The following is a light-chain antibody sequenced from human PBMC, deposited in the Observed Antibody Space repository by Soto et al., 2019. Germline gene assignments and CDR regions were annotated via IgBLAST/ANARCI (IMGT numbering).Light chain of an antibody. CDR2: TNN. J-gene: IGLJ1*01. Sequence: QSVLTQPPSASVTPGQRVTISCSGSSSNIGSNTLHWYQQLPGTSPKLLIYTNNQRPSGVPDRFSGAKSGTSGSLAIRGLQSEDEADYYCSSWDDSLNGYVFGTGTKVTVL. CDR1: SSNIGSNT. CDR3: SSWDDSLNGYV. V-gene: IGLV1-44*01.